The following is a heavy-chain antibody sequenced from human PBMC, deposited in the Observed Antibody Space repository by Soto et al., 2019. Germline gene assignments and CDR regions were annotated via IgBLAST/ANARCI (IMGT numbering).Heavy chain of an antibody. CDR1: GYSFTSYW. D-gene: IGHD3-10*01. J-gene: IGHJ6*02. V-gene: IGHV5-51*01. CDR2: IYPGDSDT. Sequence: GESLKISCKGSGYSFTSYWIGWVRQMPGKSLEWEGIIYPGDSDTRYSPSFQGQVTISADKSISTAYLQWSSLKASDTAMYYCARTHYGSGSYSGDYYGMDVWGQGTTVTVSS. CDR3: ARTHYGSGSYSGDYYGMDV.